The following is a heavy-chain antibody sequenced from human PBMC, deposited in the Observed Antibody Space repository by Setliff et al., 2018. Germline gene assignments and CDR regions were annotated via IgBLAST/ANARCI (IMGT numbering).Heavy chain of an antibody. CDR1: GFTFSSYA. CDR2: ISGSGRTT. Sequence: PGESLKISCSASGFTFSSYAMTWVRQAPGKGLEWVSSISGSGRTTYYAASVKGRLTISRDNSRNTLFLQMNSLRADDTAVYFCVNARMVTTWGRAYWGQGTLVTVSS. V-gene: IGHV3-23*01. CDR3: VNARMVTTWGRAY. D-gene: IGHD4-17*01. J-gene: IGHJ4*02.